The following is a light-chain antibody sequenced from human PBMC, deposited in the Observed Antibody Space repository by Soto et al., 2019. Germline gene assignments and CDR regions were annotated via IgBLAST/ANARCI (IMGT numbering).Light chain of an antibody. V-gene: IGLV2-23*01. CDR1: SSDVGSYNL. CDR2: EDS. J-gene: IGLJ2*01. CDR3: CSYAGNNFAVI. Sequence: QSALTQPASVSGSPGQSITISCTGTSSDVGSYNLVSWYQQHPGKSPKLMIHEDSKRPSGVSNRFSGSKSGNTASLTISGLQAEDEADYYCCSYAGNNFAVIFGGGTKLTVL.